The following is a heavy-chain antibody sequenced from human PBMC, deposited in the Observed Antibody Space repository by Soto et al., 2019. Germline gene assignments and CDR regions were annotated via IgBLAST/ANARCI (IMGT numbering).Heavy chain of an antibody. CDR1: GYTFTGYY. CDR2: INPNSGGT. Sequence: GASVKVSCKASGYTFTGYYMHWVRQAPGQGLEWMGWINPNSGGTNYAQKFQGWVTMTRNTSTSTAYMELSSLRSEDTAVYYCARPRSGPYSGYFDYWGQGTLVTVSS. J-gene: IGHJ4*02. CDR3: ARPRSGPYSGYFDY. V-gene: IGHV1-2*04. D-gene: IGHD1-26*01.